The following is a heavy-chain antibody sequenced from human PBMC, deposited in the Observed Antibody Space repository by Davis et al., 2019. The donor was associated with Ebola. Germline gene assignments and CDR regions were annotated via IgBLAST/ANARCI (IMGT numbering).Heavy chain of an antibody. Sequence: ASVKVSCKASGFTFTNYDINWVRQATGQGLEWMGWMNPNSANTGCAQKFQGRVTMTRNTSISTAYLELSSLRSEDTAVYYCARGTRSFDFWGQGTLVTVSS. V-gene: IGHV1-8*01. CDR2: MNPNSANT. J-gene: IGHJ4*02. CDR3: ARGTRSFDF. CDR1: GFTFTNYD.